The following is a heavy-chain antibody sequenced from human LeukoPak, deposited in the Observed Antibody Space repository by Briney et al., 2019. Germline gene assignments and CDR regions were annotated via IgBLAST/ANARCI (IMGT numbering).Heavy chain of an antibody. Sequence: SETLSLTCAVYGGSFSGYYWSWIRQPPGKGLEWIGEINHSGSTNYNPSLKSRVTISVDTSKNQFSLKLSSVTAADTAVYYCARIHLRNTAIDRRSDYWGQGTLVTVSS. V-gene: IGHV4-34*01. D-gene: IGHD5-18*01. J-gene: IGHJ4*02. CDR1: GGSFSGYY. CDR3: ARIHLRNTAIDRRSDY. CDR2: INHSGST.